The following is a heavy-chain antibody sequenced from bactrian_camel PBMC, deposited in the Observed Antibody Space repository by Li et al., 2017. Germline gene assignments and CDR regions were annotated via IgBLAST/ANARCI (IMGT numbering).Heavy chain of an antibody. CDR2: IYTGGDFT. D-gene: IGHD6*01. V-gene: IGHV3S54*01. CDR3: VAGQAEGRWCPVEATTSEFGY. J-gene: IGHJ6*01. CDR1: GATYNSAC. Sequence: HVQLVESGGGSVEAGESLRLSCQASGATYNSACMAWFRQAPGKQREGVAAIYTGGDFTYYADSVKGRFTISQDNAKHTVYLLMNSLKPEDTAMYTCVAGQAEGRWCPVEATTSEFGYRGQGTQVTVS.